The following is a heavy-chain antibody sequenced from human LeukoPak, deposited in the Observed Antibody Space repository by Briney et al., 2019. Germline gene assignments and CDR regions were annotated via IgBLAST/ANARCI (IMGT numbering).Heavy chain of an antibody. V-gene: IGHV4-39*07. J-gene: IGHJ5*02. D-gene: IGHD6-13*01. CDR2: IYYSGST. CDR3: ARGMYSSSWYLHKSFTFDP. CDR1: GGSISSSSYY. Sequence: PSETLSLTCTVSGGSISSSSYYWGWIRQPPGKGLEWIGSIYYSGSTYYNPSLKSRVTISVDTSKNQFSLKLSSVTAADTAVYYCARGMYSSSWYLHKSFTFDPWGQGTLVTVSS.